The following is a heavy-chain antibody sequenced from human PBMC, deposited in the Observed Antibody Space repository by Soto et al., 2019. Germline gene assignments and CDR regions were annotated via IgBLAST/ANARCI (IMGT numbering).Heavy chain of an antibody. J-gene: IGHJ6*02. CDR2: IYPGDSDT. CDR3: AASIFYYGMDV. V-gene: IGHV5-51*01. Sequence: PVESLKISCNGSGYTFTNYWIGWVRQMPGKGPEWMGIIYPGDSDTKYNPSFQGQATISADKSITTTYLQWSSLKASDTAIYYCAASIFYYGMDVWGQGTTVTVSS. CDR1: GYTFTNYW.